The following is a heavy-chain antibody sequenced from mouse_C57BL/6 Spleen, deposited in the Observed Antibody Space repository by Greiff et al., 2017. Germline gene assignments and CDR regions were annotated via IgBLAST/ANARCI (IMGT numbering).Heavy chain of an antibody. CDR3: ARGITTVVAPGGSYYFDY. CDR1: GYTFTSYW. CDR2: IDPNSGGT. V-gene: IGHV1-72*01. J-gene: IGHJ2*01. Sequence: QVQLQQSGAELVKPGASVKLSCKASGYTFTSYWMHWVKQRPGRGLEWIGRIDPNSGGTKYNEKFKSKATLTVDKPSSTAYMQLSSLTSEDSAVYYCARGITTVVAPGGSYYFDYWGQGTTLTVSS. D-gene: IGHD1-1*01.